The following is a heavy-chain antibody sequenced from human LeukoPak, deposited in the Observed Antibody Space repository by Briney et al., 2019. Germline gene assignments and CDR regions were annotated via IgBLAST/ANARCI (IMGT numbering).Heavy chain of an antibody. CDR3: AKDMTYYYGSGMFDY. CDR1: GGSISSYY. D-gene: IGHD3-10*01. J-gene: IGHJ4*02. V-gene: IGHV4-59*01. Sequence: SETLSLACTVSGGSISSYYWSWIRQPPGKGLEWIGYIYYSGSTNYNPSLKSRVTISVDTSKNQFSLKLSSVTAADTALYYCAKDMTYYYGSGMFDYWGQGTLVTVSS. CDR2: IYYSGST.